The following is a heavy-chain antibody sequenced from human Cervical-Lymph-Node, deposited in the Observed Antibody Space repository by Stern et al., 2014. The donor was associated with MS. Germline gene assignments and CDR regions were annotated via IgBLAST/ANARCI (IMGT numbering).Heavy chain of an antibody. Sequence: QVQLQESGPGLVKPSETLSLTCTVSGGSISSYCWRWIRQPPGKGLEWIGYIYYSGSTNYNPSLKSRVAIAVDTSKNQFSLKLSSVTAADTAVYYCARGATQAFDPWGQGTLVTVSS. V-gene: IGHV4-59*01. CDR3: ARGATQAFDP. CDR1: GGSISSYC. CDR2: IYYSGST. J-gene: IGHJ5*02.